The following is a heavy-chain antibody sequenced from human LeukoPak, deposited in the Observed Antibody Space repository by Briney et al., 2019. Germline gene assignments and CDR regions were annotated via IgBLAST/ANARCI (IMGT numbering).Heavy chain of an antibody. CDR2: LYNNGST. CDR1: GDSINFDY. J-gene: IGHJ5*02. V-gene: IGHV4-59*01. D-gene: IGHD3-22*01. CDR3: ARGRAYTYYRGLDP. Sequence: SETLSLTCIVSGDSINFDYWSWIRQPPAKGLEWVGCLYNNGSTSYSPSLKSRVTISVDTSKNQFSLKLNSMTTADTAVYYCARGRAYTYYRGLDPWGQGILVTVSS.